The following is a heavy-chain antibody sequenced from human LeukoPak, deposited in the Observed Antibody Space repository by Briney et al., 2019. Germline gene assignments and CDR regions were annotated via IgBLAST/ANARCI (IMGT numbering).Heavy chain of an antibody. D-gene: IGHD3-22*01. CDR1: GFTFDDYS. CDR3: TKETTMIVGGQYFDY. Sequence: VGSLRLSSAASGFTFDDYSMHWVRQAPGKSLERVSLITWDGTRTYYADSVNVRFSISRDNSRNSLYLQMNSLRTEDTALYYCTKETTMIVGGQYFDYWGQGTLVTVSS. J-gene: IGHJ4*02. V-gene: IGHV3-43*01. CDR2: ITWDGTRT.